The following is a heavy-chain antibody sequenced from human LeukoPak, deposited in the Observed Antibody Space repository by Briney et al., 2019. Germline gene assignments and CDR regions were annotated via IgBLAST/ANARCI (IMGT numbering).Heavy chain of an antibody. V-gene: IGHV3-30*19. CDR3: ARDGLRVTTGYDY. Sequence: GGSLRLSCAASGFTFRNYGMHWVRQAPGKGLEWVAVISYDGSNKYYADSVKGRFTISRDNSKNTLYLQMNSLRAEDTAVYYCARDGLRVTTGYDYWGQGTPVTVSS. J-gene: IGHJ4*02. CDR1: GFTFRNYG. CDR2: ISYDGSNK. D-gene: IGHD5/OR15-5a*01.